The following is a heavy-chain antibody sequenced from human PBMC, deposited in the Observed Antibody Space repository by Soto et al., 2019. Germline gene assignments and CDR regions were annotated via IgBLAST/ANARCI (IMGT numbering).Heavy chain of an antibody. CDR2: ISSSSSYI. J-gene: IGHJ4*02. CDR3: AKDRRAGGNYGFYSDF. D-gene: IGHD1-7*01. CDR1: GFTFSSYS. V-gene: IGHV3-21*04. Sequence: GGSLRLSCAASGFTFSSYSMNWVRQAPGKGLEWVSSISSSSSYIYYADSVKGRFTISRDNAKNSLYLQMNSLRAEDTAVYYCAKDRRAGGNYGFYSDFWGQGALVTVSS.